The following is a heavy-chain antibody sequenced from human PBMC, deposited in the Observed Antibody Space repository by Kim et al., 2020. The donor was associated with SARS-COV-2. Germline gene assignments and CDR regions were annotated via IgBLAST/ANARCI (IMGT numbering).Heavy chain of an antibody. D-gene: IGHD3-10*01. CDR1: GGSISSYY. Sequence: SETLSLTCTVSGGSISSYYWSWIRQPPGKGLEWIGYIYYSGSTNYNPSLKSRVTISVDTSKNQFSLKLSSVTAADTAVYYCARSRFHYGSGSRYWYFDLWGRGTLVTVSS. CDR2: IYYSGST. J-gene: IGHJ2*01. CDR3: ARSRFHYGSGSRYWYFDL. V-gene: IGHV4-59*01.